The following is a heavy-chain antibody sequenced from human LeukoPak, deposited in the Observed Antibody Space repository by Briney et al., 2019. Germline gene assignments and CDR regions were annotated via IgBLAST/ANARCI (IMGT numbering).Heavy chain of an antibody. CDR1: GYTFTSYG. Sequence: ASVNVSFKASGYTFTSYGISWVRQAPGQGLEWMGWISAYNGNTNYAQKFQGRVTMTEDTSTDTAYMELSSLRSEDTAVYYCATFYYDSSGYYYYYYYGMDVWGQGTTVTVSS. V-gene: IGHV1-18*01. J-gene: IGHJ6*02. CDR2: ISAYNGNT. D-gene: IGHD3-22*01. CDR3: ATFYYDSSGYYYYYYYGMDV.